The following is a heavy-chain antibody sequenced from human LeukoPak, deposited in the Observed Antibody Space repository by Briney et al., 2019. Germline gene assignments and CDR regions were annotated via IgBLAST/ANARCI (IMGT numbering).Heavy chain of an antibody. Sequence: GGSLRLSCADSGFSFPNYVMSWVRQALGKGLEWVSTISGSGGSTYYADSVKGRFTISRDNSKNTLYLQMNSLRAEDTAVYYCAKSFGTLESGIWRLFDYWGQGTLVTVSS. CDR3: AKSFGTLESGIWRLFDY. D-gene: IGHD3-3*01. CDR1: GFSFPNYV. J-gene: IGHJ4*02. V-gene: IGHV3-23*01. CDR2: ISGSGGST.